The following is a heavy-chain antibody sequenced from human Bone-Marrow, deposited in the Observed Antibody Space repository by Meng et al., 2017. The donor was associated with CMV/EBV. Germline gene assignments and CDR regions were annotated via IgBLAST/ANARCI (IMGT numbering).Heavy chain of an antibody. J-gene: IGHJ6*02. V-gene: IGHV1-69*02. CDR2: IIPILGIA. CDR3: ARAVVVVPAAIQYYYYGMDV. CDR1: GGTFSSYT. D-gene: IGHD2-2*01. Sequence: SVKVSCKASGGTFSSYTISWVRQAPGQGLEWMGRIIPILGIANYAQKLQGRVTMTTDTSTSTAYMELRSLRSDDTAVYYCARAVVVVPAAIQYYYYGMDVWGQGTTVTFSS.